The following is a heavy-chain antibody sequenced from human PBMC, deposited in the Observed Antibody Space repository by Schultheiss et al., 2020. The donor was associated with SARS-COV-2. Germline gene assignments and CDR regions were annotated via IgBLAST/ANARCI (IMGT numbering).Heavy chain of an antibody. D-gene: IGHD3-10*01. CDR1: GFTFSSYA. CDR3: ARDNYGSGAPMYYYGMDV. Sequence: GGSLRLSCAASGFTFSSYAMHWVRQAQGKGPEWVAVISYDGSNKYYADSVKGRFTISRDNAKNTLYLQMNSLRAEDTAVYYCARDNYGSGAPMYYYGMDVWGQGTTVTVSS. J-gene: IGHJ6*02. CDR2: ISYDGSNK. V-gene: IGHV3-30*04.